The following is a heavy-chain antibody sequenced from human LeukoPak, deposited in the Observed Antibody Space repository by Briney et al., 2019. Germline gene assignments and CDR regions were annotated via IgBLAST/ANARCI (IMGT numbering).Heavy chain of an antibody. V-gene: IGHV5-51*01. CDR1: GYTLTNNW. Sequence: GASLKISCKISGYTLTNNWIGWVRQVPGKGLEWMGLIYPGYSDAKDSPSFQGQVTLSVDASISTAYLQLTGLRASDTVIYYCVRCALTSSLDHWGQGTLVTVSS. D-gene: IGHD6-13*01. J-gene: IGHJ5*02. CDR3: VRCALTSSLDH. CDR2: IYPGYSDA.